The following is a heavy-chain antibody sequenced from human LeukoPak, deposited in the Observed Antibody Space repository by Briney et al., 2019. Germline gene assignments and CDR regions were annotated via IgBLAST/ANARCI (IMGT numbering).Heavy chain of an antibody. CDR1: GFTFSSYG. Sequence: GGSLRLSCAASGFTFSSYGMHWVRQAPGKGLEWVAVISYDGSDKYYADSVKGRFTISRENSKNTLYLQMNSLRAEDTAVYYCAKQVGATSFFDYWGQGTLVTVSS. CDR3: AKQVGATSFFDY. D-gene: IGHD1-26*01. CDR2: ISYDGSDK. V-gene: IGHV3-30*18. J-gene: IGHJ4*02.